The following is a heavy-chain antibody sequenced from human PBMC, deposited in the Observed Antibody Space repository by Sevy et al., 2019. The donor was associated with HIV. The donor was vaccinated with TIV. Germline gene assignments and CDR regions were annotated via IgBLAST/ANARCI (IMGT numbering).Heavy chain of an antibody. D-gene: IGHD3-3*01. CDR3: ARGFMGADYYYGMDV. CDR2: ISSSSTTI. CDR1: RLTFSSSS. J-gene: IGHJ6*02. V-gene: IGHV3-48*02. Sequence: GGSRLSCAASRLTFSSSSVNWVRQAPGKGLEWVSYISSSSTTIYYADSVKGRFTISRDNAKNSLYLQMNSLRDEDTAVYYCARGFMGADYYYGMDVWGQGTTVTVSS.